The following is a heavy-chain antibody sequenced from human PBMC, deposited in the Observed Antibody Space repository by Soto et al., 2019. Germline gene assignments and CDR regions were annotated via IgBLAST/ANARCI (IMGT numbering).Heavy chain of an antibody. CDR3: ARAAPAHFALLSALHP. Sequence: SETPSLTCTVSGDPLRSGSYYCSWIRQSPGKRLEWNAYIYYTGTTKYNPSLKSRVTISVDTFKNQFSLRLTSVTAAHTAVYYCARAAPAHFALLSALHPWRQGTLFTLAS. V-gene: IGHV4-61*01. J-gene: IGHJ5*02. D-gene: IGHD3-9*01. CDR1: GDPLRSGSYY. CDR2: IYYTGTT.